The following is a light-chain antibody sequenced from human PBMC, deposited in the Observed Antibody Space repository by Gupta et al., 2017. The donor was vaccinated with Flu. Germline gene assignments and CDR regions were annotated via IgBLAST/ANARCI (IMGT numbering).Light chain of an antibody. CDR2: SND. CDR1: STNVGGNT. CDR3: AAWDDSLNGVV. V-gene: IGLV1-44*01. Sequence: SVTISCSGNSTNVGGNTVNWYQQLPGKAPKLLIYSNDQRPSGVPDRFSASKSGTSASLAISGLQSEDEADYYCAAWDDSLNGVVFGGGTKLTVL. J-gene: IGLJ3*02.